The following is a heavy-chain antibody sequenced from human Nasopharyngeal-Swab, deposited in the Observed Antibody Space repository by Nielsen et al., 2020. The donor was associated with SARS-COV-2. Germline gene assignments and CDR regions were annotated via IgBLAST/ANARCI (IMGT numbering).Heavy chain of an antibody. D-gene: IGHD6-13*01. CDR2: IKQDGGEK. CDR1: GFTFTNHY. V-gene: IGHV3-7*05. Sequence: GESLKISCAASGFTFTNHYMTWVRQAPGKGLEWVANIKQDGGEKFYVDSVKGRFTISRDNSKNTLYLQMNSLRAEDTAVYYCARGHYSSLDWGQGTLVTVSS. J-gene: IGHJ4*02. CDR3: ARGHYSSLD.